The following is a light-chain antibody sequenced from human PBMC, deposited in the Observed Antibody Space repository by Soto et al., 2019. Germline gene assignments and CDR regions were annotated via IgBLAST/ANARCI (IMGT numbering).Light chain of an antibody. J-gene: IGKJ2*01. CDR1: QSFSSY. CDR3: QQRSKWPPYT. CDR2: DAS. Sequence: EIVLTQSPATLSLSPGERATLSCRASQSFSSYLAWYQQKHGQAPRLLIYDASNRATGIPARFSGSGSGTDFSLTISSLEPEDFAVYYCQQRSKWPPYTFGQGTKLEIK. V-gene: IGKV3-11*01.